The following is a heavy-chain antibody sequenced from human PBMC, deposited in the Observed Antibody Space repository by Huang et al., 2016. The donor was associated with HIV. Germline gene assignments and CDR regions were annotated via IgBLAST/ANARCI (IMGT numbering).Heavy chain of an antibody. V-gene: IGHV3-9*01. CDR3: GKDNGRDYYYGMDA. J-gene: IGHJ6*02. CDR2: INWNSGNK. CDR1: GFTFDDYA. Sequence: EVQLVESGGGLVQPGRSLRLSCVVSGFTFDDYAMHCVRQAPGTGPWWVSCINWNSGNKGYADSVRGRFTISRDNAKNSLYLQMNSLRAEDTALYYCGKDNGRDYYYGMDAWGRGTTVIVSS.